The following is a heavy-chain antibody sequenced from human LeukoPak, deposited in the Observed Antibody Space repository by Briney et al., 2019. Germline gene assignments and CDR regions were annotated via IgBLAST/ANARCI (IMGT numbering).Heavy chain of an antibody. V-gene: IGHV1-2*02. CDR1: GYTFTGYY. CDR3: ARVVTIPGDMVRGVPTLYGY. D-gene: IGHD3-10*01. J-gene: IGHJ4*02. CDR2: INPNSGGT. Sequence: ASVKVSCKASGYTFTGYYMHWVRQAPGQGLEWVGWINPNSGGTNYAQKFQGRVTMTRDTSISTAYMELSRLRSDDTAVYYCARVVTIPGDMVRGVPTLYGYWGQGTLVTVSS.